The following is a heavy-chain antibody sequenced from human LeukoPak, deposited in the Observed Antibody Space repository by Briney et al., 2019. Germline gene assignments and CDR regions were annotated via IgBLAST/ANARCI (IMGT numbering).Heavy chain of an antibody. V-gene: IGHV3-23*01. CDR2: IGDSGSGG. J-gene: IGHJ4*02. CDR3: SRIKYGGNSGYHFDY. Sequence: PGGSLRLSCSASGFNFNYFAMSWIRQAPGKRLEWVSTIGDSGSGGSYADSVRGRFTISRDNSKNIVYLQMHSLRVDDSAVCYCSRIKYGGNSGYHFDYWGQGTLVTVSS. CDR1: GFNFNYFA. D-gene: IGHD3-16*02.